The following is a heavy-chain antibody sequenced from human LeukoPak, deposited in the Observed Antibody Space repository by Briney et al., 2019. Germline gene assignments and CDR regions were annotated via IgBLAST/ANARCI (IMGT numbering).Heavy chain of an antibody. CDR3: ARYGRDSGHFDY. J-gene: IGHJ4*02. V-gene: IGHV5-51*01. Sequence: GASLKISCNGSGSPFTNYWIGWVRKLPGKGLEWMGMINPGDADTTYSPSFQGQVTISADKSITTAYLQWSSLRASDIAMYYCARYGRDSGHFDYWGQGTLVTVSS. CDR2: INPGDADT. CDR1: GSPFTNYW. D-gene: IGHD5-24*01.